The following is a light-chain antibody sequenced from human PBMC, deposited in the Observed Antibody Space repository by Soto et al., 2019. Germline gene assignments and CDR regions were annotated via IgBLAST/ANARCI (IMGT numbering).Light chain of an antibody. Sequence: IVLTQSPFTLYLSPWQISTLSCRASQSVSSNLAWYQQKPGQAPRLLIYGASTRATGIPARFSGSGSGTDFTLTISSLEPEDFAVYYCQQRDIWPWTFGQGTKVDIK. V-gene: IGKV3-11*01. CDR3: QQRDIWPWT. CDR2: GAS. J-gene: IGKJ1*01. CDR1: QSVSSN.